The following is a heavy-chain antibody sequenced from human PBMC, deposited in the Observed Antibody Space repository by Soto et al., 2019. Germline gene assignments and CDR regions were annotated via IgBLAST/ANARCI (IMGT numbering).Heavy chain of an antibody. D-gene: IGHD3-16*02. J-gene: IGHJ4*02. CDR3: ARYRFSDTWSKFDY. CDR1: GASISSDAYY. Sequence: LSLTCAVSGASISSDAYYWSWIRQHPGKGLEWIGYISYSGSTYYNPSLKSRVTISVDTSKNQFSLKLTSVTAADTAVYYCARYRFSDTWSKFDYWGQGTLVTVSS. CDR2: ISYSGST. V-gene: IGHV4-31*11.